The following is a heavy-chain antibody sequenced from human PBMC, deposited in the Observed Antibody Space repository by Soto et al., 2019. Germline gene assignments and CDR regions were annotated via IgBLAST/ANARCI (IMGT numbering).Heavy chain of an antibody. D-gene: IGHD3-10*01. CDR2: IYSGGDT. CDR1: GFSVSSDY. J-gene: IGHJ6*02. V-gene: IGHV3-53*01. CDR3: TRAGSDPGNFYISNYYAMDV. Sequence: GGSLSLACAASGFSVSSDYMSWVRQAPGKGLEWVSLIYSGGDTYYADSVKGRFTISRDISSNTIYLHVTSLRADDTAIYYCTRAGSDPGNFYISNYYAMDVWGRGTTVTAP.